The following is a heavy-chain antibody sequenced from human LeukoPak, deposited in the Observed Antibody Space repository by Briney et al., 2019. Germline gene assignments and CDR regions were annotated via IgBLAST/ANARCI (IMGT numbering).Heavy chain of an antibody. Sequence: PGGSLRLSCAASGFTFSDYYMSWIRQAPGKGLEWVSYISSSSSYTNYADSVKGRFTISRDNAKNSLYLRMNSLRAEDTAVYYCARSLKRGDAFDIWGQGTMVTVSS. J-gene: IGHJ3*02. V-gene: IGHV3-11*06. D-gene: IGHD5-24*01. CDR1: GFTFSDYY. CDR3: ARSLKRGDAFDI. CDR2: ISSSSSYT.